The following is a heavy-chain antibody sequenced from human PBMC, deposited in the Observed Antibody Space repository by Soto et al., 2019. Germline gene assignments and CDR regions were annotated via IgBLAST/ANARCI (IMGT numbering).Heavy chain of an antibody. V-gene: IGHV3-23*01. CDR3: AKYRSTSSGAEGFDF. CDR2: ISGSGDVT. D-gene: IGHD6-6*01. CDR1: GFTFNSYA. J-gene: IGHJ4*02. Sequence: GGSLRLSCAASGFTFNSYAMTWVRQAPGKGLEWVSSISGSGDVTFCAASVKGRFTISRDNSKITFFLQLNSLRAEDTGLYYCAKYRSTSSGAEGFDFWGQGALVTVSS.